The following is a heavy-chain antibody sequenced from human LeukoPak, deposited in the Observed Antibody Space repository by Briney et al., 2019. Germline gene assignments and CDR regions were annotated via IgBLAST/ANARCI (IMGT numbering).Heavy chain of an antibody. D-gene: IGHD4-17*01. J-gene: IGHJ4*02. Sequence: GGSLRLSCAASGFTFSSYGMHWVRQAPGKGLEWVAVISYDGSNKYYADSAKGRFTISRDNSKNTLYLQMNSLRAEDTAVYYCAKDADDYGDWYYFDYWGQGTLVTVSS. CDR1: GFTFSSYG. V-gene: IGHV3-30*18. CDR3: AKDADDYGDWYYFDY. CDR2: ISYDGSNK.